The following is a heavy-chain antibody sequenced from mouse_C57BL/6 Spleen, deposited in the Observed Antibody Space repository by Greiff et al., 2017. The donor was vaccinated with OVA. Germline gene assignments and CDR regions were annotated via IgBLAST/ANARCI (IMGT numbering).Heavy chain of an antibody. CDR2: ISYDGSN. Sequence: EVQLQESGPGLVKPSQSLSLTCSVTGYSITSGYYWNWIRQFPGNKLEWMGYISYDGSNNYNPSLKNRISITRDTSKNQFFLKLNSVTTEDTATYYCARVGRGYHYFDYLGQGTTLTVSS. CDR1: GYSITSGYY. CDR3: ARVGRGYHYFDY. V-gene: IGHV3-6*01. J-gene: IGHJ2*01.